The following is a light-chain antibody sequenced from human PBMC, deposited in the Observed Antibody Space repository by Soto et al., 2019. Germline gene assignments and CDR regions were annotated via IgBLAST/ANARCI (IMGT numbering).Light chain of an antibody. CDR1: QTISNY. Sequence: DIQMTQAPSSVSASLGDRVTITCRASQTISNYLNWYQQKSGRAPELLVYAASNLQSGVPSRFTGSGSGTHFTLTISGLEPADFATYFCQQSYNTPITFGQGTRLEIK. CDR2: AAS. CDR3: QQSYNTPIT. V-gene: IGKV1-39*01. J-gene: IGKJ5*01.